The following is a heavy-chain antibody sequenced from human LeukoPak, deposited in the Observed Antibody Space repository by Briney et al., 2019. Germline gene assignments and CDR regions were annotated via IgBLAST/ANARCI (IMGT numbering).Heavy chain of an antibody. D-gene: IGHD3-3*01. CDR1: GFTFSNNW. J-gene: IGHJ6*04. Sequence: GGSLRLSCAASGFTFSNNWMTWVRQAPGKGLEWVASVKKDASEKYYVDSVKGRFTISRDNAKNSLYLQINSLRVEETAVYYCARVLITIFGPGMVDVWGKGTTVTVSS. V-gene: IGHV3-7*01. CDR2: VKKDASEK. CDR3: ARVLITIFGPGMVDV.